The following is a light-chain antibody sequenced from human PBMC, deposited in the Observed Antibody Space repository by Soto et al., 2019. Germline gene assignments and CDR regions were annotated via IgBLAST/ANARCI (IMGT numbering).Light chain of an antibody. CDR3: QQFGTSPALT. V-gene: IGKV3-20*01. J-gene: IGKJ4*01. CDR2: GAS. Sequence: EIVLTQSPGTLSLSPGERATLSCRASQSVSSTYLAWYQQKPGQAPRLLIYGASSRATGIPDRFSGSGSGTDFTFNISRLEPEDFAVYYCQQFGTSPALTFGGGTKVEIK. CDR1: QSVSSTY.